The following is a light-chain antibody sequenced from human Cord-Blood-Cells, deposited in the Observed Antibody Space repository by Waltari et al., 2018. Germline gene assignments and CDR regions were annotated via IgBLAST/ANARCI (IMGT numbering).Light chain of an antibody. CDR1: SSDVGGYNY. Sequence: QPALTQPASVSGSHGQSITISCTGTSSDVGGYNYVSWNQQHPGKAPKRLIYDVSNRPSGVSKRFSASKSSNTACITISWLQAEDEADYYCSSYTSSSTLVFGGGTKLTVL. CDR2: DVS. J-gene: IGLJ2*01. CDR3: SSYTSSSTLV. V-gene: IGLV2-14*01.